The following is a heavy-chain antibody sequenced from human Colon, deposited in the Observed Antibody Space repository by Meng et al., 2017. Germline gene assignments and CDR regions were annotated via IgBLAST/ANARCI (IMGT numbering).Heavy chain of an antibody. CDR3: ARQPTGYPNWFDP. CDR2: FHFTGST. V-gene: IGHV4-39*07. D-gene: IGHD3-9*01. J-gene: IGHJ5*02. CDR1: EGSLVGGTNS. Sequence: LQVHESGPGLLKPAEALTLTCSVAEGSLVGGTNSWGWIRQPPGKGLEWIGTFHFTGSTYYSPSLESRVTISPDTAKNQFSLKLTSVTAADTAVYYCARQPTGYPNWFDPWGQGILVTVSS.